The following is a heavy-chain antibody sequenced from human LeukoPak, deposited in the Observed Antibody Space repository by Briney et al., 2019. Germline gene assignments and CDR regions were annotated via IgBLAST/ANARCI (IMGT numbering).Heavy chain of an antibody. CDR3: ARDVTPQDIVVVPAAHDAFDI. CDR1: GGTFSSYA. J-gene: IGHJ3*02. Sequence: GASVKVSCKASGGTFSSYAISWVRQAPGQGLEWMGRIIPIFGIANYAQKFQGRVTITADKSTSTAYMELSSLRSEDTAVYYCARDVTPQDIVVVPAAHDAFDIWGHGTMVTVSS. V-gene: IGHV1-69*10. CDR2: IIPIFGIA. D-gene: IGHD2-2*01.